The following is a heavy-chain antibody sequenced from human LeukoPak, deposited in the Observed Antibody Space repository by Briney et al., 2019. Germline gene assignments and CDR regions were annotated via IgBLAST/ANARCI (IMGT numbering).Heavy chain of an antibody. CDR2: INHSGST. V-gene: IGHV4-34*01. CDR3: ASRGYSGSYGDY. CDR1: GGSFSGYY. D-gene: IGHD1-26*01. J-gene: IGHJ4*02. Sequence: PSETLSLTCAVYGGSFSGYYWSWIRQPPGKGLEWIGEINHSGSTNYNPSLKSRVTLSVDTSKNQFSLKLSSVTAADTAVYYCASRGYSGSYGDYWGQGTLVTVSS.